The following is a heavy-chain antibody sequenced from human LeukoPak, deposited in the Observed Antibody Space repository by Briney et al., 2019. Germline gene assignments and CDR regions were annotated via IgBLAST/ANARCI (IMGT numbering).Heavy chain of an antibody. CDR3: AKDPAPREVLIFGPDFES. J-gene: IGHJ2*01. CDR1: GFTFSSYA. D-gene: IGHD2/OR15-2a*01. V-gene: IGHV3-23*01. CDR2: ISGSGSST. Sequence: GGSLRLSCAASGFTFSSYAMSWVRQAPGKGLEWVSAISGSGSSTYYTDSVKGRFTISRDNSKNTLYLQMNSLRAEDTAVYYCAKDPAPREVLIFGPDFESWGPGTPVTVSS.